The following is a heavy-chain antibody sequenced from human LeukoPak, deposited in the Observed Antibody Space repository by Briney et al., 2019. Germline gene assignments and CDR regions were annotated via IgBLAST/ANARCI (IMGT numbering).Heavy chain of an antibody. V-gene: IGHV3-11*04. D-gene: IGHD2-2*01. Sequence: GGSLRLSCAASGFTFSDYHMSWIRQAPGKGLEWVSYISGSGGTIYYADSVKGRFTISRDNPKNSLYLQMNSLRAEDTAVYYCARGGYCSSASCYSAEYYFDYWGQGTLVTVSS. CDR2: ISGSGGTI. J-gene: IGHJ4*02. CDR1: GFTFSDYH. CDR3: ARGGYCSSASCYSAEYYFDY.